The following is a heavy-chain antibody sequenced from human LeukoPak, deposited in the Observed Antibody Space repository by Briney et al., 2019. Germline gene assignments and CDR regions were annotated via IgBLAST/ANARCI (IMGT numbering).Heavy chain of an antibody. CDR3: ARYSSSTRAIDI. V-gene: IGHV3-74*01. D-gene: IGHD6-13*01. CDR2: VSSDAGTT. Sequence: GGSLRLSCAASGFTFSTYWMHWVRQAPGKGLVWVSRVSSDAGTTTYADSVKGRFTISRDNAKNTLYLQMNSLRAEDTAVYYCARYSSSTRAIDIWGQGTMVTVSS. CDR1: GFTFSTYW. J-gene: IGHJ3*02.